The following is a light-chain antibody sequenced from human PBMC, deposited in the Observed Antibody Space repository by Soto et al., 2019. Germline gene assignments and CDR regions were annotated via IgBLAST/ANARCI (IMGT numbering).Light chain of an antibody. CDR3: MQALQTPYT. CDR1: QRLLHSNGNIF. J-gene: IGKJ2*01. Sequence: EIVMTQSPPSLTVTPGETASISCSSSQRLLHSNGNIFLDWYLQKPGQSPQLLIYLCFNRAAGVTDRVSGSGAGTDFTLKISRVEAEDGGVYYCMQALQTPYTFGQGTKLEIK. V-gene: IGKV2-28*01. CDR2: LCF.